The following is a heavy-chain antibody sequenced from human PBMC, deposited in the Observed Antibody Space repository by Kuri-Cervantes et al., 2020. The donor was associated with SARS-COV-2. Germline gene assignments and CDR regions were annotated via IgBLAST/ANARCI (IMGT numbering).Heavy chain of an antibody. CDR3: ARRGAGSSSAAFDI. CDR1: GGSISSSSYY. CDR2: IYYSGST. Sequence: SETLSLTCTVSGGSISSSSYYWGWIRQPPGKGLEWIGSIYYSGSTYYNPSLKSRVTISVGTSKNQFSLKLSSVTAADTAVYYCARRGAGSSSAAFDIWGLGTMVTVSS. D-gene: IGHD6-6*01. J-gene: IGHJ3*02. V-gene: IGHV4-39*07.